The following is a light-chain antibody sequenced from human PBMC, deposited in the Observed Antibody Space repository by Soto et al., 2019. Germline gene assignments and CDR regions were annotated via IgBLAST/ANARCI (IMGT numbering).Light chain of an antibody. Sequence: EIVLTQSPATLSLSPGDRATLSCRASQSIGTYLAWYQQKPGQAPSLRIYDASNSATGIAARFSGSGSVTAFLLTISRLEPEDFAVYLCQHRSNSPSPRTFGQGTMVDIK. J-gene: IGKJ1*01. V-gene: IGKV3-11*01. CDR2: DAS. CDR1: QSIGTY. CDR3: QHRSNSPSPRT.